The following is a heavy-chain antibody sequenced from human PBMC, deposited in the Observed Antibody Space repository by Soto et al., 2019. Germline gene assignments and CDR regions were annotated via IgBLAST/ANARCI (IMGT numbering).Heavy chain of an antibody. Sequence: QVQLQQWGAGLLKPSETLSLTCAVYGGSFSGYYWSWIRQPPGKGLEWIGEINHSGSTNYNPSLKSRVTISVDTSKNQFSRKLSSVTAADTAVYYCARVSRRYYYDSSVSPWGQGTLVTVSS. CDR3: ARVSRRYYYDSSVSP. CDR2: INHSGST. CDR1: GGSFSGYY. V-gene: IGHV4-34*01. D-gene: IGHD3-22*01. J-gene: IGHJ5*02.